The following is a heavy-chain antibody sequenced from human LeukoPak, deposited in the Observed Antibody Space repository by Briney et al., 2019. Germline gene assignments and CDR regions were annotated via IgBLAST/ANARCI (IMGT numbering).Heavy chain of an antibody. CDR2: IYYSGST. V-gene: IGHV4-59*01. J-gene: IGHJ4*02. CDR1: GGSISSYY. CDR3: ARSGIYDYAWGSYRYPFDY. Sequence: PSETLSLTCTVSGGSISSYYWSWIRQPPGKGLEWIGYIYYSGSTNYNPSLKSRVTISVDTSKNQFSLKLSSVTAADTAVYYCARSGIYDYAWGSYRYPFDYWGQGTLVTVSS. D-gene: IGHD3-16*02.